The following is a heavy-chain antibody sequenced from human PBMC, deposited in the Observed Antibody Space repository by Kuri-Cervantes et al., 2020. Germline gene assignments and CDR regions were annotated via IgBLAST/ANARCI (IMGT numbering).Heavy chain of an antibody. CDR1: GFTFDDYV. J-gene: IGHJ4*02. V-gene: IGHV3-9*01. CDR3: ARERYSSGWYFDY. CDR2: INWDSGRI. Sequence: SLKISCAASGFTFDDYVMHWVRQVPGKGLEWVSGINWDSGRIGYADSVRGRFTISRDNAKNSLYLQMNSLRAEDTAVYYCARERYSSGWYFDYWGQGTLVTVSS. D-gene: IGHD6-19*01.